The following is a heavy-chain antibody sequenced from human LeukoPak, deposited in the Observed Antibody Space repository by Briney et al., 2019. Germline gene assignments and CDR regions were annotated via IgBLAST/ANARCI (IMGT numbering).Heavy chain of an antibody. CDR2: INHSGNT. Sequence: SETLSLTCAVNGESFSGYFWSWIRLPPGKGLEWIGEINHSGNTNYNPSLKSRVTIPIDTSQNHFSLKLSSVTAADTAVYYCARRRHNFDFYDVWGQGTRVTVSS. D-gene: IGHD3/OR15-3a*01. CDR3: ARRRHNFDFYDV. V-gene: IGHV4-34*01. J-gene: IGHJ3*01. CDR1: GESFSGYF.